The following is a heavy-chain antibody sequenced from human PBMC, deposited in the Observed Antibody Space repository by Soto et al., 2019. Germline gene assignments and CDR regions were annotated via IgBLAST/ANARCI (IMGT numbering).Heavy chain of an antibody. J-gene: IGHJ4*02. Sequence: NPGGSLRLSCAASGFTFNEYYMSWIRQAPGKGLEWISYSSNSGTFARYADSVKGRFSISRDNAKNSLYLQINSLRGDDTAIYYCARSGDNYNLLDYWGQGTPVTVSS. CDR2: SSNSGTFA. CDR3: ARSGDNYNLLDY. CDR1: GFTFNEYY. D-gene: IGHD1-1*01. V-gene: IGHV3-11*06.